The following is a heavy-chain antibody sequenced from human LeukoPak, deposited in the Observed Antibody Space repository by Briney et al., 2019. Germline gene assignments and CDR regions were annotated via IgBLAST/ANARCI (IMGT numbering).Heavy chain of an antibody. CDR2: ISRSGDTI. Sequence: GGSLRLSCAASGFTFSDYAMSWIRQAPGQGLEWVSYISRSGDTIDYADSVKGRFSISRDNAKNSLYLQMNSLRAEDTAVYYCAGYHWNSGVVYWGQGTPVTVSS. D-gene: IGHD1-7*01. V-gene: IGHV3-11*01. CDR3: AGYHWNSGVVY. CDR1: GFTFSDYA. J-gene: IGHJ4*02.